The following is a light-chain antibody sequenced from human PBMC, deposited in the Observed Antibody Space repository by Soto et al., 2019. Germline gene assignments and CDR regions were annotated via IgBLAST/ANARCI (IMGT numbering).Light chain of an antibody. CDR2: DVT. J-gene: IGLJ1*01. V-gene: IGLV2-11*01. CDR1: SSNVGDYNY. Sequence: HSVLTQPRSVSGSPGQSVTISCTGTSSNVGDYNYVSWYQQHPGKAPKVMIYDVTKRPAGVPDRFSGSKSGNSASLTISGLQAEDEADYYCCSYAGNYIYVFGTGTKVTVL. CDR3: CSYAGNYIYV.